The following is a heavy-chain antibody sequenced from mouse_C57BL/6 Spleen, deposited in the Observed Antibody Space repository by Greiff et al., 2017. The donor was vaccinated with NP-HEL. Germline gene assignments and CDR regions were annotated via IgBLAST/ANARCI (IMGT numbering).Heavy chain of an antibody. CDR2: ILPGSGST. CDR1: GYTFTGYW. Sequence: QVQLKQSGAELMKPGASVKLSCKATGYTFTGYWIEWVKQRPGHGLEWIGEILPGSGSTNYNEKFKGKATFTADTSSNTAYMQLSSLTTEDSAIYSCARMRGTAQATYYFDYWGQGTSLTVSS. J-gene: IGHJ2*02. CDR3: ARMRGTAQATYYFDY. D-gene: IGHD3-2*02. V-gene: IGHV1-9*01.